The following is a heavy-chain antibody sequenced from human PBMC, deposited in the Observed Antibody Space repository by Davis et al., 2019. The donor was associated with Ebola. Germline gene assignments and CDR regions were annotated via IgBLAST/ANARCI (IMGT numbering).Heavy chain of an antibody. Sequence: GESLKISCAASGFTFSSYAMSWVRQAPGKGLEWVSTYGTSADTYYADSVKGRFTISRDNSKNTLYLQMNGLRVEDTAIYYCAKDNRNIWSEVWGQRTMVTVSS. CDR1: GFTFSSYA. CDR3: AKDNRNIWSEV. J-gene: IGHJ3*01. CDR2: GTSADT. V-gene: IGHV3-23*01. D-gene: IGHD2/OR15-2a*01.